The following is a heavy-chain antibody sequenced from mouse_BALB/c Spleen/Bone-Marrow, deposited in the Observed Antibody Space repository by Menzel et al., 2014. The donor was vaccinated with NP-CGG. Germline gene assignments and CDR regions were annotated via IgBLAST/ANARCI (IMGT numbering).Heavy chain of an antibody. CDR3: ARDRGYDSYYAMDY. J-gene: IGHJ4*01. V-gene: IGHV2-6-7*01. D-gene: IGHD2-2*01. CDR2: IWGDGST. CDR1: GFSLXGYG. Sequence: VKVVESGPGLVAPSQSLSITCTVSGFSLXGYGVNWVRQPPGKGLEWLGMIWGDGSTDYNSALKSRLSISRDNSKSQVFLKMNSLQTDDTARYYCARDRGYDSYYAMDYWGQGTSVTVSS.